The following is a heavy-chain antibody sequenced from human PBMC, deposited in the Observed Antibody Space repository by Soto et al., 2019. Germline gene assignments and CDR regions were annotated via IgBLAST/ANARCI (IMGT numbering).Heavy chain of an antibody. V-gene: IGHV4-39*01. CDR3: ARAPYYDILPRPANWFDP. D-gene: IGHD3-9*01. J-gene: IGHJ5*02. CDR1: GRSISSSSYY. Sequence: QVQLQESGPGLVKPSETLSLTCSVSGRSISSSSYYWAWIRQPPGKGLEWIGSVYFRGRSHYNPSLKSRVTVSVDTSKNQFSLELSSVTATDTAVYYCARAPYYDILPRPANWFDPWGRGTPVTVSS. CDR2: VYFRGRS.